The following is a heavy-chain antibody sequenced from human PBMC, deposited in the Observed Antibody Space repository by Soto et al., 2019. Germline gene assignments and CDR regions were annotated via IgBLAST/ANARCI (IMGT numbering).Heavy chain of an antibody. CDR2: INHSGST. CDR3: ASKGIAAAKTVDY. CDR1: GGSFSGYY. Sequence: QVQLQQWGAGLLKPSETLSLTCAVYGGSFSGYYWSWIRQPPGKGLEWIGEINHSGSTNYNPSLKSRVTISVDTSKNQFSLKLSSVTAADTAVYYCASKGIAAAKTVDYWGQGTLVTVSS. D-gene: IGHD6-13*01. J-gene: IGHJ4*02. V-gene: IGHV4-34*01.